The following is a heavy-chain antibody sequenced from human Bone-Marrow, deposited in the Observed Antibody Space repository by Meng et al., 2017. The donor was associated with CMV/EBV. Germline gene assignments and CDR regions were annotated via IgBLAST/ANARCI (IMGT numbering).Heavy chain of an antibody. J-gene: IGHJ5*02. D-gene: IGHD6-13*01. V-gene: IGHV3-66*01. CDR2: IYSGGST. CDR1: GFTFSSCA. CDR3: ARELADYSSSWYLVNWFDP. Sequence: GESLKISCAASGFTFSSCAMSWVRQAPGKGLEWVSVIYSGGSTYYADSVKGRFTISRDNAKNSLYLQMNSLRAEDTAVYYCARELADYSSSWYLVNWFDPWGQGTLVTVSS.